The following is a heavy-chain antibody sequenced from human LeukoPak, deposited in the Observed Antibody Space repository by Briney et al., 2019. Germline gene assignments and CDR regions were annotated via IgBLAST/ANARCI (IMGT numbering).Heavy chain of an antibody. V-gene: IGHV3-48*02. CDR2: ITTSDGNT. CDR3: ARGEGDSA. Sequence: GGSLRLSCAASGFTFNSYTMSWVRQAPGKGLEWVSTITTSDGNTYYADSVKGRFTISRDNAKNSLYLQMNSLRDEDTAVYYCARGEGDSAWGQGTLVTVSS. CDR1: GFTFNSYT. D-gene: IGHD3-10*01. J-gene: IGHJ5*02.